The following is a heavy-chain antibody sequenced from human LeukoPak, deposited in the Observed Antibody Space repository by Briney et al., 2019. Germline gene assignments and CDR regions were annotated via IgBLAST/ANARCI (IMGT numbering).Heavy chain of an antibody. Sequence: ASVKVSCKASGGTFSSYAISWVRQAPGQGLEWMGRIIPIFGTANYAQKFQGRVTITTDESTSTAYMELSSLRSEDTAVYYCARYLVGASHFDIWGQGTIVTVSS. J-gene: IGHJ3*02. D-gene: IGHD1-26*01. CDR2: IIPIFGTA. CDR1: GGTFSSYA. CDR3: ARYLVGASHFDI. V-gene: IGHV1-69*05.